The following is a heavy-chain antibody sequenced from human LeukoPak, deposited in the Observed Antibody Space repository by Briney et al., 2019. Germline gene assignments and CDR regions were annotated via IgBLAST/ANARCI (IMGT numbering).Heavy chain of an antibody. D-gene: IGHD4-17*01. CDR3: ARSDSRLRNDAFDI. CDR2: ISSSSSYI. V-gene: IGHV3-21*01. Sequence: GGSLRLSCAASGFSFSSYEMNWVRQAPGKGLEWVSSISSSSSYIYYADSVKGRFTISRDNAKNSLYLQMNSLRAEDTAVYYCARSDSRLRNDAFDIWGQGTMVTVPS. J-gene: IGHJ3*02. CDR1: GFSFSSYE.